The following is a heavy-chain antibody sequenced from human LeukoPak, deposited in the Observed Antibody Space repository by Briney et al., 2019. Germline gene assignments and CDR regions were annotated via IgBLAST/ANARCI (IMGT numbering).Heavy chain of an antibody. CDR3: AKDRLRWAQLQYYFDY. CDR2: ISHDGSNK. CDR1: GFTFSSYG. J-gene: IGHJ4*02. D-gene: IGHD2-21*01. Sequence: GGSLRLSCAASGFTFSSYGMHWVRQAPGKGLEWVAVISHDGSNKYYADSVKGRFTISRDNSKNTLYLQMNSLRAEDTAVYYCAKDRLRWAQLQYYFDYWGREPWSPSPQ. V-gene: IGHV3-30*18.